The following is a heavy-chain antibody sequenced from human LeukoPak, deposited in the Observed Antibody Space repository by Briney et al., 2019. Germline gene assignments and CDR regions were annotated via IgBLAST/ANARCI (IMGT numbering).Heavy chain of an antibody. CDR2: ISSSGSTI. V-gene: IGHV3-11*04. D-gene: IGHD3-10*01. Sequence: GGSLRLSCAASGFTFSDYYMNWIRQAPGKGLQWVSFISSSGSTIYYADSVKGRFTLSRDKATNSLYLQMNSLRPEDTAVYYCARERTPKPYYGSGTFYRYFDLWGQGALVTVSS. CDR1: GFTFSDYY. CDR3: ARERTPKPYYGSGTFYRYFDL. J-gene: IGHJ4*02.